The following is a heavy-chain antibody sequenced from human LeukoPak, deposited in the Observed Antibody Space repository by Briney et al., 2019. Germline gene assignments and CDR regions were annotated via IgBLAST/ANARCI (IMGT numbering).Heavy chain of an antibody. CDR1: GFTFSSYA. CDR3: AKDSADSSGWYSYDAFDI. D-gene: IGHD6-19*01. CDR2: IRGSGGST. J-gene: IGHJ3*02. V-gene: IGHV3-23*01. Sequence: GGSLRLSCAASGFTFSSYAMSWVRQAPGKGLEWVSAIRGSGGSTYYADSVKGRFTISRDNSKNTLYLQMNSLRAEDTAVYYCAKDSADSSGWYSYDAFDIWGQGTMVTVSS.